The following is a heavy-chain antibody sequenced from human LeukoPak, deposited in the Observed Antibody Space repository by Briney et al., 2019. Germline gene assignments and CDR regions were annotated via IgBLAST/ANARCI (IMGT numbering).Heavy chain of an antibody. V-gene: IGHV4-59*11. J-gene: IGHJ6*03. Sequence: PSETLSLTCTVSGASISSHYWSWIRQPPGKGLEWIGYFYYSGSTNYNPSLKSRVTISVDTSKNQFSLKLTSVTAADTAVYFCARDKLEGGYYMDVWGTGTTVTVS. CDR3: ARDKLEGGYYMDV. CDR1: GASISSHY. CDR2: FYYSGST. D-gene: IGHD1-1*01.